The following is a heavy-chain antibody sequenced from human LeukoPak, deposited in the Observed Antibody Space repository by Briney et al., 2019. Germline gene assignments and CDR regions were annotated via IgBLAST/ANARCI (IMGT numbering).Heavy chain of an antibody. Sequence: PGGSLRLSCAASGFTFSSYSMNWVRQAPGKGLEWVSSISSSSSYIYYADSVKGRFTISRDNAKNSLYLQMNSLRAEDTAVYYCARAPHAHGYCSGGSCYSGPLDYWGQGTLVTVSS. CDR1: GFTFSSYS. CDR2: ISSSSSYI. D-gene: IGHD2-15*01. V-gene: IGHV3-21*01. CDR3: ARAPHAHGYCSGGSCYSGPLDY. J-gene: IGHJ4*02.